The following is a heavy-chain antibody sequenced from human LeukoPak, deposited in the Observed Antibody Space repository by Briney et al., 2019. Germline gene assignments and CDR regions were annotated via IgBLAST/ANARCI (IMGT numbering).Heavy chain of an antibody. CDR1: GGSFSGYY. D-gene: IGHD7-27*01. CDR3: ASRKLGNDY. J-gene: IGHJ4*02. Sequence: PSETLSLTCGVYGGSFSGYYWNWIRQSPGKGLEWIGEINHSGSTNYNPSLKSRVTISADTSKNQFSLKLISVTAADTAVYYCASRKLGNDYWGQGTLVTVSS. V-gene: IGHV4-34*01. CDR2: INHSGST.